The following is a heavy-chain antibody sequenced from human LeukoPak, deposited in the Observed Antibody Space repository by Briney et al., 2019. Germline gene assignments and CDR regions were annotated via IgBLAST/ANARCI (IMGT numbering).Heavy chain of an antibody. CDR1: GGSISSHY. CDR3: ARLSYSGSYTNYFDY. J-gene: IGHJ4*02. D-gene: IGHD1-26*01. V-gene: IGHV4-4*07. CDR2: IYSSGST. Sequence: KPSETLSLTCTVSGGSISSHYWSWIRQPAGKGLEWIGRIYSSGSTNYNPSLKSRVTMSVDTSKNQFSLKLSSVTAADTAVYYCARLSYSGSYTNYFDYWGQGTLVTVSS.